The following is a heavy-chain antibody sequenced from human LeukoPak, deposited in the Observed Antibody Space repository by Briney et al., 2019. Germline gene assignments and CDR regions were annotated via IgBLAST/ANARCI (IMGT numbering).Heavy chain of an antibody. Sequence: ASVKVSCKASGYTSTSYGISWVRQAPGQGLEWMGWISAYNGNTNYAQKLQGRVTMTTDTSTSTAYMELRSLRSDDTAVYYCARVSCSSTSCYRGSPYYYYGMDVWGQGTTVTVSS. J-gene: IGHJ6*02. CDR2: ISAYNGNT. CDR3: ARVSCSSTSCYRGSPYYYYGMDV. CDR1: GYTSTSYG. D-gene: IGHD2-2*01. V-gene: IGHV1-18*01.